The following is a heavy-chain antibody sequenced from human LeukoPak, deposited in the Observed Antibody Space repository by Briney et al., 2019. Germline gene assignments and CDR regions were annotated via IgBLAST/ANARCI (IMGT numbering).Heavy chain of an antibody. Sequence: GGSLRLSCAASGFTFSKYWMHWVRQAPGKGLVWVSRINSDVSSTSYADSVKGRFTISRDNAKNTLFLQMNSLRAEDTAVYYCARGGARYFNGMDVRGKGTTVTVSS. CDR2: INSDVSST. V-gene: IGHV3-74*01. D-gene: IGHD3-9*01. J-gene: IGHJ6*04. CDR1: GFTFSKYW. CDR3: ARGGARYFNGMDV.